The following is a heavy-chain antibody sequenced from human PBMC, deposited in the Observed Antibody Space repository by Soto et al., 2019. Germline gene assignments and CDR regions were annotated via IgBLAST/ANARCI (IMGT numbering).Heavy chain of an antibody. CDR1: GYSVSRNSAA. D-gene: IGHD6-13*01. CDR2: TYYRSKLYN. J-gene: IGHJ6*02. CDR3: AREFSSLVAAGTRDKEQDYYYYGMDV. Sequence: SQTLSLTCAIYGYSVSRNSAAWNWNRHSPSIGLEWLGRTYYRSKLYNDYAVSVKSRIAIIPDTSKSQFSLQLNSVTPEDTAVYYCAREFSSLVAAGTRDKEQDYYYYGMDVWGQGTTVTVSS. V-gene: IGHV6-1*01.